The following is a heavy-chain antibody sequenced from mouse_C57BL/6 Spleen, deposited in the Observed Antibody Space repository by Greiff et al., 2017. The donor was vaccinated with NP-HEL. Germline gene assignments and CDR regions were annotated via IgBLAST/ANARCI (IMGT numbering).Heavy chain of an antibody. D-gene: IGHD4-1*01. V-gene: IGHV1-18*01. CDR2: INPNNGGT. J-gene: IGHJ3*01. CDR1: GYTFTDYN. CDR3: ARSRANWDQAWFAY. Sequence: EVQLQQSGPELVKPGASVKIPCKASGYTFTDYNMDWVKQSHGKSLEWIGDINPNNGGTIYNQKFKGKATLTVDKSSSTAYMELRSLTSEDTAVYYCARSRANWDQAWFAYWGQGTLVTVSA.